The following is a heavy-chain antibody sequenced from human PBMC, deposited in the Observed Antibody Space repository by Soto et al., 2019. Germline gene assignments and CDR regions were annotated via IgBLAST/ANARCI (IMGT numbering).Heavy chain of an antibody. V-gene: IGHV3-15*07. CDR1: GFVFSNAW. D-gene: IGHD3-22*01. CDR3: TTDSYSTMIEVRFDY. CDR2: IKSKALGGTT. J-gene: IGHJ4*01. Sequence: EVQLVDSGGDLVKPGGSLRLSCAGSGFVFSNAWINWVRQAPGRGLGWVARIKSKALGGTTDFAAPVRGRFAITRDDSRNMAYMQMNSLNTEDTAVYYCTTDSYSTMIEVRFDYWGHGTPVTVSS.